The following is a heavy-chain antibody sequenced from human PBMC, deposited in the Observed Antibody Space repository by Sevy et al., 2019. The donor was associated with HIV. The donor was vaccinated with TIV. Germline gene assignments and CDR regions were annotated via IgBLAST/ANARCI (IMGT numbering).Heavy chain of an antibody. CDR1: GFTFSTYT. Sequence: GGSLRLSCAASGFTFSTYTMNWVRQAPGKGLEWVSCISSGSSYIYYADSVKGRFTISRDNAKNSLYLQMNSLRAEDTAVYYCARDGGCCSTSCLLYFDYWGQGTPVTVSS. CDR2: ISSGSSYI. CDR3: ARDGGCCSTSCLLYFDY. D-gene: IGHD2-2*01. V-gene: IGHV3-21*01. J-gene: IGHJ4*02.